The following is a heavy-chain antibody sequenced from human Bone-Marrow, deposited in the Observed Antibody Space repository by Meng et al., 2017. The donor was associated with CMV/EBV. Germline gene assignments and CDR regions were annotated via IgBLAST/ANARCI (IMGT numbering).Heavy chain of an antibody. V-gene: IGHV3-21*01. CDR1: GFTFSSYS. CDR3: ARGAGEAAAAGAFDI. Sequence: GSLKISCAASGFTFSSYSMNWVRQAPGKGLEWVSSISSSSSYIYYADSVKGRFTISRDNAKNSLYLQMNSLRAEDTAVYYCARGAGEAAAAGAFDIWGQGTMVTVSS. D-gene: IGHD6-13*01. J-gene: IGHJ3*02. CDR2: ISSSSSYI.